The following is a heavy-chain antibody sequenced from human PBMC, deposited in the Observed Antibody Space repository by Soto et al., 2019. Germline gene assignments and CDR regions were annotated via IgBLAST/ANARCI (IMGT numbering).Heavy chain of an antibody. CDR3: VSKLGPYYYGLDV. D-gene: IGHD3-16*01. V-gene: IGHV4-4*02. CDR1: GDSITNNHW. CDR2: IYHTGIA. Sequence: ASETLSLTCTVYGDSITNNHWLSWVRQPPGKGPELIGEIYHTGIANYNPSLESRVAFSVDKSKNQFSLSLTSVTAADTAVYYCVSKLGPYYYGLDVWGQGTTVTVSS. J-gene: IGHJ6*02.